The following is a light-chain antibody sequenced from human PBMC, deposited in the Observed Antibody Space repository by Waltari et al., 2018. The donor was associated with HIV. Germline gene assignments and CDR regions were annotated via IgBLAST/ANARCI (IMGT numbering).Light chain of an antibody. V-gene: IGLV2-14*01. CDR3: SSYTTRNTRV. CDR1: SSDVGVYNY. J-gene: IGLJ3*02. Sequence: QSALTQPASVSGSPGQSITISCTGTSSDVGVYNYVSWYQQHPGKPPKLMIYEVSKRPSGVSNRFSGSKSGNTASLTISGLKAEDEADYYCSSYTTRNTRVFGGGTTLTVL. CDR2: EVS.